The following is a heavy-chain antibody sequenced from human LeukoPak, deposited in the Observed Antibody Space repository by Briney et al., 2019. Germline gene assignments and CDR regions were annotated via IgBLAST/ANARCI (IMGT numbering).Heavy chain of an antibody. CDR3: ARDEVDSQNHYYGMDA. J-gene: IGHJ6*02. Sequence: GGSLRLSCAASGFTFSSYSMNWVRQAPGKGLEWVSSISSSSSYIYYADSVKGRFTISRDNAKNSLYLQMNSLRAEDTAVYYCARDEVDSQNHYYGMDAWGQGTTVTVSS. CDR2: ISSSSSYI. CDR1: GFTFSSYS. D-gene: IGHD5-12*01. V-gene: IGHV3-21*01.